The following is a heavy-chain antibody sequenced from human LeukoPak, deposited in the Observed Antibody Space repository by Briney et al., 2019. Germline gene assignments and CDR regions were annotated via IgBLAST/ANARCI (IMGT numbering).Heavy chain of an antibody. CDR3: AKVCCLWRSGYYIDY. J-gene: IGHJ4*02. D-gene: IGHD3-3*01. CDR1: GFTFNSYV. CDR2: ISNDGSSK. Sequence: GGSLRLSCKASGFTFNSYVMHWVRQAPGKGLEWVALISNDGSSKYADSVKGRFTISRDNPKNTLYLQMNSLRAEDTAVYYCAKVCCLWRSGYYIDYWGQGTLVTVSS. V-gene: IGHV3-30*18.